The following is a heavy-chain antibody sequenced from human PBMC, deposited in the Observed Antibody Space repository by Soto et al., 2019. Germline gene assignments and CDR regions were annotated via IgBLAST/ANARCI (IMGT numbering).Heavy chain of an antibody. D-gene: IGHD3-10*01. CDR2: ISYDGSNK. J-gene: IGHJ4*02. CDR1: GFTFGSYG. V-gene: IGHV3-30*18. CDR3: AKASTLWFGELLHIDY. Sequence: GGSLRLSCAASGFTFGSYGMHWVRQAPGKGLEWVAVISYDGSNKYYADSVKGRFTISRDNSKNTLYLQMNSLRAEDTAVYYCAKASTLWFGELLHIDYWGQGTLVTVSS.